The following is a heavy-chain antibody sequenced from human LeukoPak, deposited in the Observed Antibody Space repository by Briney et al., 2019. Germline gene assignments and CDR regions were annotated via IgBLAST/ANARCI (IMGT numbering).Heavy chain of an antibody. Sequence: ASVKVSCKASGYTFTSYYMHWVRQAPGQGLEWMGIINPSGGSTSYAQKFQGRVTMTRDTSTSTVYMELSSLGSEDTAVYYCAREAVAGTKYYGMDVWGQGTTVTVSS. CDR2: INPSGGST. D-gene: IGHD6-19*01. V-gene: IGHV1-46*01. J-gene: IGHJ6*02. CDR3: AREAVAGTKYYGMDV. CDR1: GYTFTSYY.